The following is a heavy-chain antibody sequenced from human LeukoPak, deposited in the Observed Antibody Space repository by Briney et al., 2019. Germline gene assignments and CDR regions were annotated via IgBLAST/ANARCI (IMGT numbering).Heavy chain of an antibody. J-gene: IGHJ4*02. Sequence: GGSLRLSCAASGFIFNNSGMGWVRQAPGRGLEWVSALSASGLTAYYGDSVKGRFTISRDNAKNTLYLHMSSLRGEDTATYYCTENTWGRGTRVTVSS. CDR3: TENT. CDR1: GFIFNNSG. CDR2: LSASGLTA. V-gene: IGHV3-23*01.